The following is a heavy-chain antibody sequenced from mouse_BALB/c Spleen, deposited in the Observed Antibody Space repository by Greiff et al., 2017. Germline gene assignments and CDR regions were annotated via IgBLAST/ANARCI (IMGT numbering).Heavy chain of an antibody. D-gene: IGHD1-2*01. CDR1: GYTFTSYV. CDR3: ARGIIDYGRGYAMDY. CDR2: INPYNDGT. V-gene: IGHV1-14*01. J-gene: IGHJ4*01. Sequence: VQLQQSGPELVKPGASVKMSCKASGYTFTSYVMHWVKQKPGQGLEWIGFINPYNDGTKYNEKFKGKATLTSDKSSSTAYMELSSLTSEDSAVYYCARGIIDYGRGYAMDYWGQGTSVTVSS.